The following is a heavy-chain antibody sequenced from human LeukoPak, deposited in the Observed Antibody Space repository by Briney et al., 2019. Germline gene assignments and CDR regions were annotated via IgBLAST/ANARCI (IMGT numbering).Heavy chain of an antibody. CDR3: AGDLAIKPFTYYYYYYYMDV. D-gene: IGHD2-21*01. CDR2: INPNSGGT. J-gene: IGHJ6*03. CDR1: GYTFTGYY. Sequence: GASVEVSCKASGYTFTGYYMHWVRQAPGQGLEWMGWINPNSGGTNYAQKFQGRVTMTRDTSISTAYMELSRLRSDDTAVYYCAGDLAIKPFTYYYYYYYMDVWGKGTTVTVSS. V-gene: IGHV1-2*02.